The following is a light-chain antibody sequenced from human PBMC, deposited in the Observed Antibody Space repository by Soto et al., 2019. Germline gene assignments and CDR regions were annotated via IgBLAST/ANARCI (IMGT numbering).Light chain of an antibody. Sequence: EIVLTQSPGTLSLSPGERATLSCRSSQSVSSSYLAWYQQKPGQAPRLLIYGASSRATGIPDRFSGSGSGTDCTLTISRLEPEDFAVYYCHQYGRSPTTFGQGTKVDIK. J-gene: IGKJ1*01. CDR2: GAS. CDR3: HQYGRSPTT. CDR1: QSVSSSY. V-gene: IGKV3-20*01.